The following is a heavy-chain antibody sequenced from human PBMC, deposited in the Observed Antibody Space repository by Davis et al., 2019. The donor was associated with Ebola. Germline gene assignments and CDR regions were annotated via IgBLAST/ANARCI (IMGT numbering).Heavy chain of an antibody. CDR3: ASGGGVDY. V-gene: IGHV4-39*01. J-gene: IGHJ4*02. CDR2: IYYSGST. Sequence: MPSETLSLTCTVSGGSISSSSYYWGWIRQPPGKGLEWLGSIYYSGSTYSNPSLKSRVTISVDTSNNQFSLKLSSVTAADTAVYYCASGGGVDYWGQGTLVTVSS. D-gene: IGHD3-10*01. CDR1: GGSISSSSYY.